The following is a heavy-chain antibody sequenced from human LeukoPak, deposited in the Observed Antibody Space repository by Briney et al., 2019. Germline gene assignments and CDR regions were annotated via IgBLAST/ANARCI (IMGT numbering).Heavy chain of an antibody. CDR1: GFTFSSYE. CDR2: ISGSGSTI. D-gene: IGHD3-10*02. CDR3: AELGITMIGGV. J-gene: IGHJ6*04. V-gene: IGHV3-48*03. Sequence: PGGSLRLSCAASGFTFSSYEMNWVRQAPGKGLEWVSYISGSGSTIYYADSVKGRFTISRDNAENSLYLQMNSLRAEDTAVYYCAELGITMIGGVWGKGTTVTISS.